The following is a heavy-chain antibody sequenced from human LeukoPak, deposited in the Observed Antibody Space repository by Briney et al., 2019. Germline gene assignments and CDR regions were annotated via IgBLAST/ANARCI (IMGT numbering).Heavy chain of an antibody. CDR2: ISAYNGNT. CDR1: GYTFTGYG. J-gene: IGHJ4*02. D-gene: IGHD3-22*01. V-gene: IGHV1-18*01. CDR3: ARDYYYDSSGYYVG. Sequence: GASVKVSFKTSGYTFTGYGISWVRQAPGQGLEWMGWISAYNGNTNYAQKLQGRVTMTTDTSTSTAYMELRSLRSDDTAVYYCARDYYYDSSGYYVGWGQGTLVTVSS.